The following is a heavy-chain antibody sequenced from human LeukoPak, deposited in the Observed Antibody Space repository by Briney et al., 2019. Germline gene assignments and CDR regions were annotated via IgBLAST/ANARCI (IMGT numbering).Heavy chain of an antibody. CDR1: GYTFTDDY. D-gene: IGHD3-9*01. J-gene: IGHJ4*02. V-gene: IGHV1-2*02. CDR3: ARSPDILTGENFDY. CDR2: INPNSGVT. Sequence: ASVKVSCKASGYTFTDDYVHWVRQAPGQGLEWMGWINPNSGVTNYAQKFQGRVTMTRDMSISTAYMELSRLRSDDTAVYYCARSPDILTGENFDYWGQGTLVTVSS.